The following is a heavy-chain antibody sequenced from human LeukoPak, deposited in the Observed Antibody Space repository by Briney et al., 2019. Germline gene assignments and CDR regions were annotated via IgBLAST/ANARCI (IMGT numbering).Heavy chain of an antibody. Sequence: SETLSLTCAVYGASFSNYYWSWIRQPPGKGLEWIGEINYSGSTNYNPSLKSRVTISVDTSRSQISLKLSSVTAADTAVYYCARAYSGYDSKATNAFDIWGQGAMVTVSS. CDR1: GASFSNYY. J-gene: IGHJ3*02. CDR3: ARAYSGYDSKATNAFDI. V-gene: IGHV4-34*01. CDR2: INYSGST. D-gene: IGHD5-12*01.